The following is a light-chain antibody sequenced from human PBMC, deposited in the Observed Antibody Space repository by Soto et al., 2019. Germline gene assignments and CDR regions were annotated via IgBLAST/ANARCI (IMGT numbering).Light chain of an antibody. CDR3: QQSYSIPLT. V-gene: IGKV1-39*01. J-gene: IGKJ4*01. CDR1: QSISNY. CDR2: AAS. Sequence: DIQMTQSPSSLSASVGDRVTITCRASQSISNYLNWYQQKPGKAPKVLIYAASSLQSGVPSRFSGSGSGTDFTLTISSLQPEDFATYYCQQSYSIPLTFGGGTKLEIK.